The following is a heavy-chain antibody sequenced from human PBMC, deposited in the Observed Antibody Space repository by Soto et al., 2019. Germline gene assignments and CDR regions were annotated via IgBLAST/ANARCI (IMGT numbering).Heavy chain of an antibody. CDR3: ARHEPLYYNFYGMDV. V-gene: IGHV5-51*01. CDR2: IYPGDSDT. Sequence: LGESLKISCKGSGYSFTTYWIAWVRQRPGKGLEWIGVIYPGDSDTRYSPSFQGQVTISADRSITTAYLQWSSLKASDTAVYYCARHEPLYYNFYGMDVWGQGTTVTVSS. CDR1: GYSFTTYW. J-gene: IGHJ6*02.